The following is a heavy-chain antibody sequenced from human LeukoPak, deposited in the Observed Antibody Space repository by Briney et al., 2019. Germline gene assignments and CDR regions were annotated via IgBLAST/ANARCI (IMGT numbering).Heavy chain of an antibody. Sequence: PGGSLRLSCAASGFTFSSYWMHWVRQVPGKGLVWVSRINSDGSSTNYADSVRGRFSISRDNAKNTLYLQMDSLRAEDTAVYYCVRGLSGYASSLGYWGQGTLVTVSA. V-gene: IGHV3-74*01. CDR2: INSDGSST. CDR1: GFTFSSYW. D-gene: IGHD2-2*01. CDR3: VRGLSGYASSLGY. J-gene: IGHJ4*02.